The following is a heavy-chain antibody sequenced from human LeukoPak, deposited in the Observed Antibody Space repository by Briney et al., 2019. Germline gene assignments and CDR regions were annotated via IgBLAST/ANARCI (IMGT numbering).Heavy chain of an antibody. CDR3: ARQNDFDV. D-gene: IGHD1-1*01. V-gene: IGHV4-59*08. J-gene: IGHJ3*01. CDR2: IYYSGNT. CDR1: GGSITGDH. Sequence: SETLSLSCTVSGGSITGDHGNWIRQPPGKGLEWIGNIYYSGNTNYNPSLKSRVTISVDTSKNQFSLKLSSVTAADTAVYYCARQNDFDVWGQGTMVTVSS.